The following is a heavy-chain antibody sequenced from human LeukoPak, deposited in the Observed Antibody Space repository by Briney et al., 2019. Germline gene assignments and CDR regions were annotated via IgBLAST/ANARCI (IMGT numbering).Heavy chain of an antibody. V-gene: IGHV3-23*01. CDR1: GFTFRSYA. D-gene: IGHD6-13*01. J-gene: IGHJ3*01. CDR2: VTGDGETT. Sequence: GGSLRLSCAASGFTFRSYAMSWVRQAPGKGLEWVSSVTGDGETTFYADCVKGRFSVFGDNSRNTLSLTMNSLRVEDTALYYCAKDYLGQMVMFDVWGQGTMVTVSS. CDR3: AKDYLGQMVMFDV.